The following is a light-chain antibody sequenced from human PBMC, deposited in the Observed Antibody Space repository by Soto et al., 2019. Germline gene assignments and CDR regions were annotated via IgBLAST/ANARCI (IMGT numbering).Light chain of an antibody. J-gene: IGLJ1*01. Sequence: QSVLTQPPSASGTPGQRVTISCSGSSSNIGDNTVNWYQQLPGTAPKLLIYSINERPSGVPDRFSGSKSGTSASLAISGLQSEDEADYYCVAWDDSLNAYVFGTGTKVTVL. CDR1: SSNIGDNT. V-gene: IGLV1-44*01. CDR3: VAWDDSLNAYV. CDR2: SIN.